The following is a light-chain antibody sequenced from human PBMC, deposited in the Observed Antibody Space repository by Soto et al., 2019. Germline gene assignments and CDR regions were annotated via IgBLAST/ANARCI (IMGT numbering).Light chain of an antibody. CDR1: ISNSGSNY. V-gene: IGLV1-47*02. Sequence: QPVLTQPPSASGTPGQRVAISCSGSISNSGSNYVSWYQQLPGTAPKLLIYSNAQRPSGVSDRFSGSKSGSTASLAISGLRSEDEADYYCVSWDNSLGGRVFGGGTKVTVL. CDR3: VSWDNSLGGRV. CDR2: SNA. J-gene: IGLJ3*02.